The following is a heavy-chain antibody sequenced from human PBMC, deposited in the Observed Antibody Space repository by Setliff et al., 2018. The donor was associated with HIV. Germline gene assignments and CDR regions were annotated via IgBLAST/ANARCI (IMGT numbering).Heavy chain of an antibody. CDR3: VRDGRVLLWFGELAWYFDL. CDR2: INTGNANT. Sequence: ASVKVSCKASGYTFTSYTIHWVRQAPGQRLEWMGWINTGNANTKYSQKFQDRVTITRDTSASTAYMELSSLRSEDTAVYYCVRDGRVLLWFGELAWYFDLWGRGTLVTVSS. J-gene: IGHJ2*01. CDR1: GYTFTSYT. V-gene: IGHV1-3*04. D-gene: IGHD3-10*01.